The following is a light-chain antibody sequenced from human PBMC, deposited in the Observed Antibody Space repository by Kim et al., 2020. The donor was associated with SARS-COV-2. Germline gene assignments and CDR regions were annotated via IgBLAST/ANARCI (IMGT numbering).Light chain of an antibody. CDR3: QKYNSAPWT. J-gene: IGKJ1*01. CDR1: QDISNY. Sequence: DIQMTQSPSSLSASVGDGVTITCRASQDISNYVAWYQQRPGKAPELLIYAASALQSGVPSRFSGSGSGTDFTLTISALQPEDVATYFCQKYNSAPWTFGQGTKVDIK. CDR2: AAS. V-gene: IGKV1-27*01.